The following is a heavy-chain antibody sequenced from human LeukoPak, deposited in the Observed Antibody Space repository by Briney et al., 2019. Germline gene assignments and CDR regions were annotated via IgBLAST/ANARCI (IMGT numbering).Heavy chain of an antibody. J-gene: IGHJ4*02. CDR1: GFTFSSYG. CDR3: AKVVVTTLFGYFDY. D-gene: IGHD2-21*02. Sequence: PGGSLRLSCAASGFTFSSYGMHWVRQAPGKWLEWVAFIRYDGSNKYYADSVKGRFTISRDNSKNTLYLQMNSLRAEDTAVYYCAKVVVTTLFGYFDYWGQGTLVTVSS. CDR2: IRYDGSNK. V-gene: IGHV3-30*02.